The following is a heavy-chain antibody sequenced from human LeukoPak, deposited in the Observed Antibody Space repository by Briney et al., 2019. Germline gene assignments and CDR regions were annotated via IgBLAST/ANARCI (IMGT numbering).Heavy chain of an antibody. V-gene: IGHV3-48*03. J-gene: IGHJ4*02. CDR2: ISSSGSTI. CDR3: ARGARVVGY. Sequence: GGSLRLSCAASGLTFSSYEMNWVRQAPGKGLEWVSYISSSGSTIYYADSVKGRLTISRDNAKNALYLQMNSLRAEDTAVYYCARGARVVGYWGQGTLVTVSS. CDR1: GLTFSSYE. D-gene: IGHD2-15*01.